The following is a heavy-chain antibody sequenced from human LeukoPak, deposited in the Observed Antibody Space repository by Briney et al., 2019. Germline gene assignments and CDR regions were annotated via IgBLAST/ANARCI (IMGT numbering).Heavy chain of an antibody. Sequence: SVKVSCKASGGTFSSYAISWVRQAPGQGLEWMGRIIPILGIANYAQKFQGRVTITADKSTSTAYMELSSLRSEDTAVYCCASIAVAGTLPIDYWGQGTLVTVSS. J-gene: IGHJ4*02. V-gene: IGHV1-69*04. CDR3: ASIAVAGTLPIDY. CDR1: GGTFSSYA. D-gene: IGHD6-19*01. CDR2: IIPILGIA.